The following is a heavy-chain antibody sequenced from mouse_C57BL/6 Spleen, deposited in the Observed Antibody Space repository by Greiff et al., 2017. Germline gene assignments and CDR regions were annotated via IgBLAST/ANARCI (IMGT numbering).Heavy chain of an antibody. CDR1: GYTFTSYG. Sequence: VQLQQSGAELARPGASVKLSCKASGYTFTSYGISWVKQRAGQGLEWIGEIYPRSGNTYYNAKFKGKATLTADKSSSTAYMELRSLTTEDSAVYFCASWGGYYVDYWGPVTTLTVST. CDR2: IYPRSGNT. J-gene: IGHJ2*01. CDR3: ASWGGYYVDY. D-gene: IGHD1-1*02. V-gene: IGHV1-81*01.